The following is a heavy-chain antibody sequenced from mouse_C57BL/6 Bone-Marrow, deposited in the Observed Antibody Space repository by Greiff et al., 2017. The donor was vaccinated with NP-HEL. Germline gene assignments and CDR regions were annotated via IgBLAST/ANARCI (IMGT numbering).Heavy chain of an antibody. J-gene: IGHJ4*01. CDR1: GYSITSGYY. Sequence: DVKLQESGPGLVKPSQSLSLTCSVTGYSITSGYYWNWIRQFPGNKLEWMGYISYDGSNNYNPSLKNRISITRDTSKNQFFLKLNSVTTEDTATYYCARDHGYDGNYAMDYWGQGTSVTVSS. D-gene: IGHD2-2*01. CDR3: ARDHGYDGNYAMDY. V-gene: IGHV3-6*01. CDR2: ISYDGSN.